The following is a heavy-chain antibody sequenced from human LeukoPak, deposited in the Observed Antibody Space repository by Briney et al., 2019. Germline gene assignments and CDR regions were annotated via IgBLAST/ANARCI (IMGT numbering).Heavy chain of an antibody. CDR3: AGGESLGY. J-gene: IGHJ4*02. D-gene: IGHD2/OR15-2a*01. V-gene: IGHV3-48*01. CDR2: ISTSSRTI. Sequence: SGGSLRLSCADSGFTFSTYSVNWVRHTPGKGLEWLSYISTSSRTIYYADSVKGRFTISRDNAKNSLYLQMDSLRAEDTAVYYCAGGESLGYWGQGTLVTVSS. CDR1: GFTFSTYS.